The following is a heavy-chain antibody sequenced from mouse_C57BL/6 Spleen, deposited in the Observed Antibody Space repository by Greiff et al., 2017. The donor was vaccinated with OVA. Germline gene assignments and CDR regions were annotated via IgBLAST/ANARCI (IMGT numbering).Heavy chain of an antibody. D-gene: IGHD1-1*01. CDR1: GYTFTDYE. V-gene: IGHV1-15*01. CDR2: IDPETGGT. J-gene: IGHJ1*03. CDR3: TRFTTVVRYFDV. Sequence: VQLQQSGAELVRPGASVTLSCKASGYTFTDYEMHWVKQTPVHGLEWIGAIDPETGGTAYNQKFKGKAILTADKSSSTAYMELRSLTSEDSAVYYCTRFTTVVRYFDVWGTGTTVTVSS.